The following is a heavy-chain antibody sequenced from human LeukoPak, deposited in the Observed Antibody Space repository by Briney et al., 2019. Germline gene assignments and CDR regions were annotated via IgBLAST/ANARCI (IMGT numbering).Heavy chain of an antibody. D-gene: IGHD3-3*01. CDR1: GFTFSSYW. J-gene: IGHJ5*02. Sequence: GGSLRLSCAASGFTFSSYWMSWVRQAPGKGLEWVANIKQDGSEKYYVDSVKGRFTISRDNAKNSLYLQMNSLRAEDTAVYYCARGWGPTDFWSGPRDWFDPWGQGTLVTVSS. V-gene: IGHV3-7*01. CDR2: IKQDGSEK. CDR3: ARGWGPTDFWSGPRDWFDP.